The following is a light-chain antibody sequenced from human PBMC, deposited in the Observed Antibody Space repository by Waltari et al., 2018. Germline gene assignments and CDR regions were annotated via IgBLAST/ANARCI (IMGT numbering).Light chain of an antibody. V-gene: IGLV2-11*01. Sequence: QSALTQPRSVSGSPGQSVTISCPGTSSDVGGYDYVSWYQQHPGKAPKLMIYDVTKRASGVSDRFSGSKSGNTASLTISGLQADNEASYYCSSYAGSYSPVIFGGGTKLTVL. CDR2: DVT. CDR3: SSYAGSYSPVI. J-gene: IGLJ2*01. CDR1: SSDVGGYDY.